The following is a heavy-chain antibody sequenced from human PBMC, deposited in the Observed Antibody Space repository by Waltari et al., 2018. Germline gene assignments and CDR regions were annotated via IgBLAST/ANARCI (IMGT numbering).Heavy chain of an antibody. D-gene: IGHD6-25*01. CDR1: GFTFTNYW. CDR3: SANFQH. Sequence: EVQLVESGGGLVQPGGSLRLSCTASGFTFTNYWMHWVRQAPGKGLVWGSRINSDATTTNYADSVKGRFTISRDNAKNTVSLQMNSLTVEDTAVYYCSANFQHWGQGTLVTVSS. CDR2: INSDATTT. J-gene: IGHJ1*01. V-gene: IGHV3-74*01.